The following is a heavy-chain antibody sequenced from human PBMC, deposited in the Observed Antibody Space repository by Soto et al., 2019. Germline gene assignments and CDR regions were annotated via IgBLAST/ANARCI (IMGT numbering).Heavy chain of an antibody. Sequence: QVQLQQWGAGLLKPSETLSLTCAVYGGSFSGYYWSWIRQPPGKGLEWIGEINHSGSTNYNPSLKSRVTISVDTSKNQFSLRLSSVTAADTAVYYCARGRLYSSGWYYDYWGQGTLVTVSS. J-gene: IGHJ4*02. D-gene: IGHD6-19*01. CDR2: INHSGST. CDR3: ARGRLYSSGWYYDY. CDR1: GGSFSGYY. V-gene: IGHV4-34*01.